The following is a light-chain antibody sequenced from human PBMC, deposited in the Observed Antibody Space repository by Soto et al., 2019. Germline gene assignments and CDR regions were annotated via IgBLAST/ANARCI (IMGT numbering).Light chain of an antibody. V-gene: IGKV1-5*03. CDR3: QQYSSYWT. J-gene: IGKJ1*01. CDR2: KAS. CDR1: QSISSW. Sequence: DIQMTQSPSTLSASVGDRVTITCRARQSISSWLAWYQQKPGKTPKLLIYKASSLQSGVPSRFSGSGSGTEFTLTISSLQPDDFATHYCQQYSSYWTFGQGTKVEIK.